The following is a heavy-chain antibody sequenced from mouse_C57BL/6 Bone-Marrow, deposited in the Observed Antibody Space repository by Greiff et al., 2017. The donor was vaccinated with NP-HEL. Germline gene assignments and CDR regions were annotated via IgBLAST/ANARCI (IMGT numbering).Heavy chain of an antibody. CDR1: GYTFTDHT. V-gene: IGHV1-78*01. D-gene: IGHD2-5*01. CDR2: IYPRDGST. Sequence: VQLQQSDAELVKPGASVKISCKVSGYTFTDHTIHWMKQRPEQGLEWIGYIYPRDGSTKYNEKFKGKATLTADKSSSTAYMQLNSLTSEDSAVYFCARESYYSNHFYAMDYWGQGTSVTVSS. J-gene: IGHJ4*01. CDR3: ARESYYSNHFYAMDY.